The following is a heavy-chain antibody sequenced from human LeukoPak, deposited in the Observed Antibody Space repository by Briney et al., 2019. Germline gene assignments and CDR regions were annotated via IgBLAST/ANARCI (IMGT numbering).Heavy chain of an antibody. CDR2: LGSGGST. D-gene: IGHD6-19*01. J-gene: IGHJ2*01. Sequence: GGSLRLSCEVSGFTLKTYAMSWVRQAPGKGLEWVSTLGSGGSTFYADSVKGRFTISRDNSKNTLYLQMTSLRGEDTAVYYCAERIPVVAMQYFDLWGRGTLVAVSS. V-gene: IGHV3-23*01. CDR3: AERIPVVAMQYFDL. CDR1: GFTLKTYA.